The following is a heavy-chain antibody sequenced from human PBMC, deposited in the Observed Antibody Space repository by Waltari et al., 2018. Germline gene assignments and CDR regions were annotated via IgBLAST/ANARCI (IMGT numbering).Heavy chain of an antibody. Sequence: QLQLQESGPGLVKPSETLSLTCTVSGGSISSSSYYWGWIRQPPGKGLEWIGSIYYSGSTYYNPSLKSRVTISVDTSKNQFSLKLSSVTAADTAVYYCARQIFEAVSRGAWFDPWGQGTLVTVSS. CDR3: ARQIFEAVSRGAWFDP. D-gene: IGHD6-19*01. J-gene: IGHJ5*02. V-gene: IGHV4-39*01. CDR2: IYYSGST. CDR1: GGSISSSSYY.